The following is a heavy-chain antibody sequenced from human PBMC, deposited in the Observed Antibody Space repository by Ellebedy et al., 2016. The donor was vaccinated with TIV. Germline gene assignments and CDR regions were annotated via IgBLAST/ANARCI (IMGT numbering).Heavy chain of an antibody. CDR3: ARDQDYASGSFDY. V-gene: IGHV1-46*01. D-gene: IGHD3-10*01. Sequence: AASVKVSCKASGHTFTIYRLHWVRHAPGQGLEWLGIINPSNGDTKYAQRFQGRVTMTRDTSTRTVYMELSSLRSEDTAVYYCARDQDYASGSFDYWGQGTLVTVSS. CDR1: GHTFTIYR. J-gene: IGHJ4*02. CDR2: INPSNGDT.